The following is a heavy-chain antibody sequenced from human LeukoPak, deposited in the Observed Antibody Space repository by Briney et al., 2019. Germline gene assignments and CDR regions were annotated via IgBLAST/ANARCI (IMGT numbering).Heavy chain of an antibody. J-gene: IGHJ4*02. D-gene: IGHD1-26*01. CDR2: IIPIFGTA. CDR3: TRESGSYHGNDY. V-gene: IGHV1-69*13. Sequence: GASVKVSCKASGGTFSSYAISWVRQAPGQGLEWMGGIIPIFGTANYAQKFQGRVTITADESTSTAYMDLSSLRSEDTAVYYCTRESGSYHGNDYWGQGTLVTVSS. CDR1: GGTFSSYA.